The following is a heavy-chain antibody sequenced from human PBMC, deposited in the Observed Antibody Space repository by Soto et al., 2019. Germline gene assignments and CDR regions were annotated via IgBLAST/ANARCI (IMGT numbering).Heavy chain of an antibody. Sequence: EVQLVESGGGLVKPGGSLRLSCAASGFTFSNAWMSWVRQAPGKGLEWVGRNKSKTDGGTTDYEAPVKGRFTISRDDSKNTLYLQMNSLKTQDTAVYYCTGARGDYWGQGTLVTVSS. CDR1: GFTFSNAW. CDR3: TGARGDY. CDR2: NKSKTDGGTT. V-gene: IGHV3-15*01. D-gene: IGHD1-26*01. J-gene: IGHJ4*02.